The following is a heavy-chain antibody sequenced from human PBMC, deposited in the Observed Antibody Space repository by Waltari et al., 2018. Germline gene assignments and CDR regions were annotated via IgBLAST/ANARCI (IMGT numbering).Heavy chain of an antibody. D-gene: IGHD7-27*01. CDR2: IYSGGNT. J-gene: IGHJ4*02. Sequence: EVQLVESGGGLLQPGGSLRLSCAASVFTVRTHYMSWVRQPPGKGLGCVAFIYSGGNTYSADSVKGRFTISRDNSKNTLYLQMNSLRAEDTAVYYCARGPGEFLPIDFWGQGTLVTVSS. CDR3: ARGPGEFLPIDF. V-gene: IGHV3-53*01. CDR1: VFTVRTHY.